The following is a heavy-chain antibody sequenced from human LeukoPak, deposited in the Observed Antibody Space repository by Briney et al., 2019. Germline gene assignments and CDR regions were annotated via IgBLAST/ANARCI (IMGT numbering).Heavy chain of an antibody. V-gene: IGHV3-30*18. CDR3: AKSEDKAAAGTSY. CDR2: ISYDGSND. D-gene: IGHD6-13*01. CDR1: GFTFRSYG. Sequence: GGSLRLSCAASGFTFRSYGMHWVRQAPGKGLEWVAFISYDGSNDNYADSVKGRFTISRDNSKNTLYLQMNSLRAEDTAVYYCAKSEDKAAAGTSYWGQGTLVTVSS. J-gene: IGHJ4*02.